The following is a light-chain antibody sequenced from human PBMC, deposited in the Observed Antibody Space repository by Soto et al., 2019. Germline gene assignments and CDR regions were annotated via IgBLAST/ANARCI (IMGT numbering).Light chain of an antibody. CDR3: QQYYNTPVT. CDR1: PSVLFSLDNKNY. V-gene: IGKV4-1*01. CDR2: WAS. J-gene: IGKJ1*01. Sequence: DFVMTQSPDSLAVSLGERATINCESSPSVLFSLDNKNYLAWYQQKPGQAPKLLISWASTRESGVPDRFSGGGSGTDFTLTISSLQAEDVAVYYCQQYYNTPVTFGQGTKVEVK.